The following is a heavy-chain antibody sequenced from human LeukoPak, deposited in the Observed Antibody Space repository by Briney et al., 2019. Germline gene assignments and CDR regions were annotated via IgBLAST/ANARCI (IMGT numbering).Heavy chain of an antibody. CDR1: GYRFTSYW. CDR3: ARSLTAAAGDY. Sequence: GEPLKISCKGSGYRFTSYWIGWVRQITGKGLEWMAIIYPADSDIRYSPSFQGQVTISADKSISTAYLQWSSLKASDTAMYYCARSLTAAAGDYWGQGTLVTVSS. V-gene: IGHV5-51*01. CDR2: IYPADSDI. J-gene: IGHJ4*02. D-gene: IGHD6-25*01.